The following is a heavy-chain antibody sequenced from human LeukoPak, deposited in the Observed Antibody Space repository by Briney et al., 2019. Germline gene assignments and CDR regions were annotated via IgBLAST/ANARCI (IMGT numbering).Heavy chain of an antibody. Sequence: SETLSLTCAVYGGSFSGYYWSWIRQPPGKGLEWIGEINHSGSTNYNPSLKSRVTISVDTSKNQFSLKLSSVIAADTAVYYCARGVVYSGSYFDYWGQGTLVTVSS. CDR3: ARGVVYSGSYFDY. D-gene: IGHD1-26*01. CDR1: GGSFSGYY. V-gene: IGHV4-34*01. J-gene: IGHJ4*02. CDR2: INHSGST.